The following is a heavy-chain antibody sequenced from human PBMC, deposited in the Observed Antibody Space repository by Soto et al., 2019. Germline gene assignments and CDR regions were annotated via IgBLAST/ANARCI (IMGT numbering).Heavy chain of an antibody. CDR1: GYTFTGYY. Sequence: ASVKVSCKASGYTFTGYYMHWVRQAPGQGLEWMGWISGYNGDANYAQSFQGRVSMTIDTSTTTAYMELRTLTPDDTAVYYCAKNGQPPYYYYGLDVWGQGTTVTV. CDR2: ISGYNGDA. D-gene: IGHD2-8*01. J-gene: IGHJ6*02. CDR3: AKNGQPPYYYYGLDV. V-gene: IGHV1-18*04.